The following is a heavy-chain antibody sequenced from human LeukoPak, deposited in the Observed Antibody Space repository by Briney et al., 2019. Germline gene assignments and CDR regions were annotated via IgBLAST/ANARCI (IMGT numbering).Heavy chain of an antibody. CDR2: ISYDGSNK. V-gene: IGHV3-30-3*01. D-gene: IGHD1-26*01. CDR3: AREGATLPPGHTNYFDY. Sequence: HPGGSLRLSCAASGFTFSSYAMHWVRQAPGKGLEWVAVISYDGSNKYYADSVKGRFTISRDNSKNTLYLQMNSLRAEDTAVYYCAREGATLPPGHTNYFDYWGQGTLVTVSS. CDR1: GFTFSSYA. J-gene: IGHJ4*02.